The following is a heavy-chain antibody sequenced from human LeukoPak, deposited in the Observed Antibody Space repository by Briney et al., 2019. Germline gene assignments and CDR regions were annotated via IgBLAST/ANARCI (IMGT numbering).Heavy chain of an antibody. CDR1: GGSISSDNYY. CDR3: TRRPPGTTTTANWFDP. Sequence: PSETLSLTCTVSGGSISSDNYYWVWLRQPPGKGLECIGSIYYSGNTYYNPSLKSRVTISVDTSKNQFSLKLSSVTAADTAVYYCTRRPPGTTTTANWFDPWGQGTLVTVSS. J-gene: IGHJ5*02. CDR2: IYYSGNT. D-gene: IGHD1-14*01. V-gene: IGHV4-39*01.